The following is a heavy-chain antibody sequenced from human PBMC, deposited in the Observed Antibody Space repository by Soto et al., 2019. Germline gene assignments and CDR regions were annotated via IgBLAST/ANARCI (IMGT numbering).Heavy chain of an antibody. V-gene: IGHV1-46*01. CDR3: ARTGHMTTEPPVYYYYYYMDV. CDR2: INPSGGST. Sequence: ASVKVSCKASGYTFTSYYMHWVRQAPGQGLEWMGIINPSGGSTSYAQKFQGRVTMTRDTSTSTVYMELSSLRSEDTAVYYCARTGHMTTEPPVYYYYYYMDVWGKGTTVTVSS. CDR1: GYTFTSYY. D-gene: IGHD4-4*01. J-gene: IGHJ6*03.